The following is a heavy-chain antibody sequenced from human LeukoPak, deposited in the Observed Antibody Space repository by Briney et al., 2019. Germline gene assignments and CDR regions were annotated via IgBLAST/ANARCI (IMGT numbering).Heavy chain of an antibody. V-gene: IGHV4-34*01. CDR3: ASTTRGVTYYYYYYYMGV. CDR2: INHSGST. J-gene: IGHJ6*03. CDR1: GGSFSGYY. D-gene: IGHD4-11*01. Sequence: SETLSLTCAVYGGSFSGYYWSWIRQPPGKGLEWIGEINHSGSTNYNPSLKSRVTISVDTSKNQFSLKLSSVTAADTAVYYCASTTRGVTYYYYYYYMGVWGKGTTVTVSS.